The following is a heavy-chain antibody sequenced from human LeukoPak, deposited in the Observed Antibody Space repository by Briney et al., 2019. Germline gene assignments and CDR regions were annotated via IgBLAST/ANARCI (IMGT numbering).Heavy chain of an antibody. Sequence: ASVKVSCKASGYSFSSNGIHWVRQAPGQRLEWMGWISAGNGYRKDLQKFQDRVTITRDTYASTAYMELSNLRSEDTAVYYCARAGGDGDYVDYWGQGTLVTVSS. J-gene: IGHJ4*02. D-gene: IGHD4-17*01. CDR3: ARAGGDGDYVDY. V-gene: IGHV1-3*01. CDR1: GYSFSSNG. CDR2: ISAGNGYR.